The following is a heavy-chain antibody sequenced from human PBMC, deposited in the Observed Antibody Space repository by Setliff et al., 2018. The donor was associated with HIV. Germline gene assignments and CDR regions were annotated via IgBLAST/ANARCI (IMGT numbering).Heavy chain of an antibody. CDR3: ARAKTIGVSAVFFDP. CDR1: GGSMNSDSYS. D-gene: IGHD3-3*01. J-gene: IGHJ5*02. Sequence: PSETLSFTCTVSGGSMNSDSYSWTWLRQPAGKGPELIGHIYVGGSVIYNPSLASRVTISMVPSKNQFSLDLSSVTAADTAKYYCARAKTIGVSAVFFDPWGQGRPVTVSS. V-gene: IGHV4-61*09. CDR2: IYVGGSV.